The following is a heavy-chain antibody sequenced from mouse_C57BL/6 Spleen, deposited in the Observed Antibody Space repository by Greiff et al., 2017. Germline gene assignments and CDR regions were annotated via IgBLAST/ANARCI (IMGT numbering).Heavy chain of an antibody. CDR3: AKNLGGDYAMDY. Sequence: QVTLKASGPGLVQPSQSLSITCTVSGFSLTSYGVHWVRQSPGKGLEWLGVIWRGGSTDYNAAFMSRLSISKDNSKSQVFFKMNSLQADDTAIYYGAKNLGGDYAMDYWGQGTSVTVAS. CDR2: IWRGGST. V-gene: IGHV2-5*01. J-gene: IGHJ4*01. CDR1: GFSLTSYG.